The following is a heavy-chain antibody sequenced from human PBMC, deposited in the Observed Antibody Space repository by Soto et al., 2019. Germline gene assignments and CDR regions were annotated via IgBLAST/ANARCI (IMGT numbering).Heavy chain of an antibody. V-gene: IGHV3-23*01. CDR2: ISGSGGST. J-gene: IGHJ6*02. Sequence: SLRLSSASSGFTLSSYAMSWVRQAPGKGLEWGSAISGSGGSTYYADSVKGRFTISRDNSKNTLYLQMNSLRAEDTAVYYCAKDQVGCGGDPCLSYYYYGMDVWGQGTTVTVSS. D-gene: IGHD2-21*02. CDR1: GFTLSSYA. CDR3: AKDQVGCGGDPCLSYYYYGMDV.